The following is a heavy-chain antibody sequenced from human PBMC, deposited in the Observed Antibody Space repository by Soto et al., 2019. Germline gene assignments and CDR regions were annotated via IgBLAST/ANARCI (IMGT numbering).Heavy chain of an antibody. CDR3: ARDRYASGY. Sequence: PENLRDTYTGSGGTIRRYCWRGCRQPPGKELEWIGYIYYSGSTNYNPSLKSRVTISVDTSRKQFSLKLTSVTAADTAVYYCARDRYASGYWGQGTMVTVS. J-gene: IGHJ4*02. V-gene: IGHV4-59*01. CDR1: GGTIRRYC. D-gene: IGHD1-26*01. CDR2: IYYSGST.